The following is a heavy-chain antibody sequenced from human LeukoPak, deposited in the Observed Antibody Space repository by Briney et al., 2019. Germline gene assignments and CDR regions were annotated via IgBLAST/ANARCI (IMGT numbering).Heavy chain of an antibody. D-gene: IGHD3-10*01. CDR1: EFIFGAYW. J-gene: IGHJ4*02. Sequence: GGSLRLSCAGSEFIFGAYWMTWVRQAPGKGLEWVAHINQDGSETYYMDSVKGRFTISGDNAKKSVFLQMNSLTAEDTALYYCVRSLQKFGTRDYWGQGTLVTVSS. CDR2: INQDGSET. CDR3: VRSLQKFGTRDY. V-gene: IGHV3-7*01.